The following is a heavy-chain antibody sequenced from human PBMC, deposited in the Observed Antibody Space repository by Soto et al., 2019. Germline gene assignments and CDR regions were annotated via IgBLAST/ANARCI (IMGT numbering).Heavy chain of an antibody. CDR2: IYYSGST. J-gene: IGHJ5*02. CDR1: GGSISSGDYY. V-gene: IGHV4-30-4*01. D-gene: IGHD3-3*01. Sequence: QVQLQESGPGLVKPSQTLSLTCTVSGGSISSGDYYWSWIRQPPGKGLEWIGYIYYSGSTYYNPSRKSRVTISVDTSKNQFSLKLSSVTAADTAEYYCARRFLEWLPNNWFDPWGLGTLVTVSS. CDR3: ARRFLEWLPNNWFDP.